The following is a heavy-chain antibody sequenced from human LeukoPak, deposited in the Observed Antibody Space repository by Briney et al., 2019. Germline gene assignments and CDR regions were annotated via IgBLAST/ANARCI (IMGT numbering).Heavy chain of an antibody. CDR2: INHSGST. D-gene: IGHD3-3*01. V-gene: IGHV4-34*01. Sequence: SETLSLTCAVYGGSFSGYYWSWIRQPPGKGLEWIGEINHSGSTNYNPSLKSRVTISVDTSKNQFSLKLSSVTAADTAVYYCARGAYYDFRSGYYTAGSHNWFDPWGQGTLVTVSS. J-gene: IGHJ5*02. CDR3: ARGAYYDFRSGYYTAGSHNWFDP. CDR1: GGSFSGYY.